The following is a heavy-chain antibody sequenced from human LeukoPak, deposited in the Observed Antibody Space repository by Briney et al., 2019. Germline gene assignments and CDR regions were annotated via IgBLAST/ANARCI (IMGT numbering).Heavy chain of an antibody. CDR1: GYTFTSYG. Sequence: ASVKVSCKASGYTFTSYGISWVRQAPGQGLEWMGWINPNSGGTNYAQKFQGRVTMTRDTSISTAYMELSRLRSDDTAVYYCARVLYSSSSGDYWGQGTLVTVSS. V-gene: IGHV1-2*02. D-gene: IGHD6-6*01. CDR2: INPNSGGT. CDR3: ARVLYSSSSGDY. J-gene: IGHJ4*02.